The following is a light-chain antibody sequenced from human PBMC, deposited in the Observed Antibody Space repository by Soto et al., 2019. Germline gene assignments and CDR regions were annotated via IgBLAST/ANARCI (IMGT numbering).Light chain of an antibody. CDR3: AAWDDSLNGYV. CDR1: SSNIGGEA. V-gene: IGLV1-44*01. Sequence: QSVLTQPPSTSGTPGQRVTTSCSGSSSNIGGEAVNWYQQLPGTAPKLLIYSYNQRPSGVPDRFSGSKSGTSASLAISGLQSEDEADYICAAWDDSLNGYVFGTGTKLTVL. J-gene: IGLJ1*01. CDR2: SYN.